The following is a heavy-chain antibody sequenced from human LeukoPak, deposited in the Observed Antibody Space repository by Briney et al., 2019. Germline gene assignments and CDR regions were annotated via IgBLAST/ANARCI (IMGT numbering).Heavy chain of an antibody. V-gene: IGHV3-21*04. CDR3: AKDSDSSWPAVDY. D-gene: IGHD6-13*01. CDR1: GFTFSRYS. Sequence: PGGSLRLSCAASGFTFSRYSLNWVRQAPGKGLEWVSSITTSSSYIYYADSVKGRFTLSRDNSKNTLFLQMNSLRAEDTAVYYCAKDSDSSWPAVDYWGQGTLVTVSS. J-gene: IGHJ4*02. CDR2: ITTSSSYI.